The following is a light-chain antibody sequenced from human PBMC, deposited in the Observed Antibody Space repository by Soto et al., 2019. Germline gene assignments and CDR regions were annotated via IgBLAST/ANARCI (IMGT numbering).Light chain of an antibody. Sequence: IVMTQSPATLSVSPGERATLSCMASQSVSSNLAWYQQKPGQAPRLLIYGASTRATGIPARFSGSGSGTEFTLTISSLQSADFAVYYCQQYNNWPPVTFGQGTKVDIK. V-gene: IGKV3-15*01. J-gene: IGKJ1*01. CDR1: QSVSSN. CDR3: QQYNNWPPVT. CDR2: GAS.